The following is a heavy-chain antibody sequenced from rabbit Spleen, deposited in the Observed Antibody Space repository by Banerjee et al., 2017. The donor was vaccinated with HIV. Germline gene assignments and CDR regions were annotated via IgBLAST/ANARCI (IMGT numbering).Heavy chain of an antibody. CDR3: ARDGAGGSYFAL. J-gene: IGHJ4*01. Sequence: QLEESAGGLVQPGGSLKLSCKASGFTLSSYYMNWVRQAPGKGLEWIGYIDPVFGITYYANWVNGRFSISRENAQNTVLLQMPSLTAADTATYFCARDGAGGSYFALWGQGTLVTVS. V-gene: IGHV1S7*01. D-gene: IGHD8-1*01. CDR1: GFTLSSYY. CDR2: IDPVFGIT.